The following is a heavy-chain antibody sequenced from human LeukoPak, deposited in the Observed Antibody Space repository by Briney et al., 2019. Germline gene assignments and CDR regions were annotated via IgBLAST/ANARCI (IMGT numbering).Heavy chain of an antibody. CDR3: ARWRIAARSLDY. D-gene: IGHD6-6*01. J-gene: IGHJ4*02. CDR1: GFTFSDYY. Sequence: PGGSLRLSCAASGFTFSDYYMTWFRQAPGKGLEWVSYISSSGSTIYYADSVKGRFTISRDNAKNSLYLQMNSLRAEDTAVYYCARWRIAARSLDYWGQGTLVTVSS. CDR2: ISSSGSTI. V-gene: IGHV3-11*04.